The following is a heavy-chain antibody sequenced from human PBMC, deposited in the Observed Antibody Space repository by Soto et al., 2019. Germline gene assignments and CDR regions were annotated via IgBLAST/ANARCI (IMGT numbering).Heavy chain of an antibody. J-gene: IGHJ4*02. Sequence: QVQLVQSGAEVKKPGASVKVSCKASGYTFTSYAMHWVRQAPGQRLEWMGWINAGNGNTKYSQKFQGRVTITRDTSASTANMELSSLRSEDTAVYYCARDGRFDYWGQGTLVTVSS. CDR2: INAGNGNT. CDR1: GYTFTSYA. CDR3: ARDGRFDY. V-gene: IGHV1-3*01.